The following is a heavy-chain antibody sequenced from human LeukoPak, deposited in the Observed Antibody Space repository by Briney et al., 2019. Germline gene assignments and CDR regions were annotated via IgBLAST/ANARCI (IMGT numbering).Heavy chain of an antibody. CDR1: GGSVSSGSYY. Sequence: PSETLSLTCTVSGGSVSSGSYYWSWIRQPPGKGLEWIAYVYYSGSTSYNPSLKSRVTISVDTSKNQFSLKLNSVTAADTAMYYCARLFHPALSGNYPFDYWGQGTLVTVSS. J-gene: IGHJ4*02. CDR2: VYYSGST. CDR3: ARLFHPALSGNYPFDY. V-gene: IGHV4-61*01. D-gene: IGHD1-26*01.